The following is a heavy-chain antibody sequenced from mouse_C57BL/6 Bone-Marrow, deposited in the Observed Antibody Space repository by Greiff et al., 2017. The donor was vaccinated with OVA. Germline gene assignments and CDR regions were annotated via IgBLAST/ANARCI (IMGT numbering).Heavy chain of an antibody. CDR1: GFTFSDYY. D-gene: IGHD1-1*01. J-gene: IGHJ4*01. CDR2: INYDGSST. Sequence: DVMLVESEGGLVQPGSSMKLSCTASGFTFSDYYMAWVRQVPEKGLEWVANINYDGSSTYYLDSLKSRFIISRDNAKNILYLQMSSLKSEDTATYYCARGCYYYGSSYAMDYWGQGTSVTVSS. CDR3: ARGCYYYGSSYAMDY. V-gene: IGHV5-16*01.